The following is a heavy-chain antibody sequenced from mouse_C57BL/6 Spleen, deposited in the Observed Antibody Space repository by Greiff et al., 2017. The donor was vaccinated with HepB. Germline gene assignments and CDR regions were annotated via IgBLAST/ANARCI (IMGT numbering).Heavy chain of an antibody. CDR1: GFTFSDYY. CDR3: ATLTGTWYFDV. Sequence: EVKLMESEGGLVQPGSSMKLSCTASGFTFSDYYMAWVRQVPEKGLEWVANINYDGSSTYYLDSLKSRFIISRDNAKNILYLQMSSLKSEDTATYYCATLTGTWYFDVWGTGTTVTVSS. V-gene: IGHV5-16*01. D-gene: IGHD4-1*01. CDR2: INYDGSST. J-gene: IGHJ1*03.